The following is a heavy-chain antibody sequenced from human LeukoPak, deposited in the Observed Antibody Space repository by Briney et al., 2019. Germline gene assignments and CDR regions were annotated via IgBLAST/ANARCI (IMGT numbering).Heavy chain of an antibody. D-gene: IGHD3-22*01. CDR3: AKDYSGYYSYFDY. CDR1: GFTFSSYG. CDR2: ISYDGSNK. J-gene: IGHJ4*02. Sequence: AGRSLRLSCVASGFTFSSYGMHWVRQAPGKGLEWVVVISYDGSNKYYADSVKGRSTISRDNSKNTLYLQMNSLRAEDTAVYYCAKDYSGYYSYFDYWGQGTLVTVSS. V-gene: IGHV3-30*18.